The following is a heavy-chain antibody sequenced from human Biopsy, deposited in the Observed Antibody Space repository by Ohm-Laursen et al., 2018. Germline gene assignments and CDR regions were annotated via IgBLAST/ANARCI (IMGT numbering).Heavy chain of an antibody. J-gene: IGHJ5*02. CDR2: MIPSSGKT. Sequence: SVKVSCTVSGYSFITYDVNWVRQARGQGLEWMGWMIPSSGKTGYAQRFQGRVTLTMNTSISTAYMELSGLTSEDTAVYFCARGYSRRVTIFEASIYWFDTWGQGTLVTVSS. CDR3: ARGYSRRVTIFEASIYWFDT. CDR1: GYSFITYD. D-gene: IGHD3-3*01. V-gene: IGHV1-8*01.